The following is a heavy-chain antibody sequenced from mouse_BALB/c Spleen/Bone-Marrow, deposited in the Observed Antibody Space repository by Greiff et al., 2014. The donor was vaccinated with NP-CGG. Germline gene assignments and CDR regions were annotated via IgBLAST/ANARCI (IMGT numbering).Heavy chain of an antibody. J-gene: IGHJ1*01. D-gene: IGHD1-1*01. CDR3: ASYYYGRYFDV. Sequence: VQLQQSGAELVKPGASVKLSCTASGFNIKDTYMHWVKQRPEQGLEWIGRIDPANGNTKYDPKFQGKATITADTPSNTAYLQLSSLTSEDTAVYYCASYYYGRYFDVWGAGTTVTVSS. CDR1: GFNIKDTY. CDR2: IDPANGNT. V-gene: IGHV14-3*02.